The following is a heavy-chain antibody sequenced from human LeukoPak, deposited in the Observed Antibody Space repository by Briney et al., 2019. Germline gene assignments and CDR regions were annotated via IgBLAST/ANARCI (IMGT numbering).Heavy chain of an antibody. CDR3: ARHSGSGSYIFDY. Sequence: PSETLSLTCTVSGGSISSYYWSRIRQPPGKGLEWIGYIYYSGSTNYNPSLKSRVTISVDTSKNQFSLKLSSVTAADTAVYYCARHSGSGSYIFDYWGQGTLVTVSS. V-gene: IGHV4-59*08. D-gene: IGHD3-10*01. J-gene: IGHJ4*02. CDR2: IYYSGST. CDR1: GGSISSYY.